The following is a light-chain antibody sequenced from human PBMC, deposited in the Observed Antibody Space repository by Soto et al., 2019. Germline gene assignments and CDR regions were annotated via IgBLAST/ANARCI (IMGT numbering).Light chain of an antibody. V-gene: IGKV3-15*01. CDR1: QSVSSN. CDR3: QHYNNWPPWT. J-gene: IGKJ1*01. CDR2: GAS. Sequence: EIVMTQSPATLSVSPGERATLSCRASQSVSSNLAWYQQKPGQAPRLLIYGASTRATGIPARFSGSGSGTEFTLIISSLQSEDFAVYYCQHYNNWPPWTFGQGTKVGIK.